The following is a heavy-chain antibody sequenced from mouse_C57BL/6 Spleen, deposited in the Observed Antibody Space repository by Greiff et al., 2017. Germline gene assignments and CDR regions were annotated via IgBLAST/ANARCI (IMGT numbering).Heavy chain of an antibody. CDR3: ARLYDYDGGAWFAY. CDR2: ISSGGSYT. CDR1: GFTFSSYG. Sequence: EVMLVESGGDLVKPGGSLKLSCAASGFTFSSYGMSWVRQTPDKRLAWVATISSGGSYTYYPDSVKGRFTISRDNAKNTLYLQMSSLKSEDTAMYYCARLYDYDGGAWFAYWGQGTLVTVSA. V-gene: IGHV5-6*02. J-gene: IGHJ3*01. D-gene: IGHD2-4*01.